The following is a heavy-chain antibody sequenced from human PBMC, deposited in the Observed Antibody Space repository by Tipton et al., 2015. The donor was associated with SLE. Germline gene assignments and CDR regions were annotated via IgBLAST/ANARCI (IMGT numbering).Heavy chain of an antibody. D-gene: IGHD3-10*01. CDR3: ARGTRGWYFDL. V-gene: IGHV4-34*01. CDR1: GGSISNYY. Sequence: TLSLTCTVSGGSISNYYWSWIRQPPGKGLEWIGEINHSGSTNYNPSLKSRVTISVDTSKNQFSLKLSSVTAADTAVYYCARGTRGWYFDLWGRGTLVTVSS. CDR2: INHSGST. J-gene: IGHJ2*01.